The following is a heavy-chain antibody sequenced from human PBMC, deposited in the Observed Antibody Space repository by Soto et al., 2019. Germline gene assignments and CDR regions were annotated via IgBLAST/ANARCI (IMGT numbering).Heavy chain of an antibody. V-gene: IGHV3-23*01. CDR1: GFTFSSYA. CDR2: VSIGGST. Sequence: DVQLLESGGGLVQPEGSLRLSCAASGFTFSSYAMGWGRQGPGKGLEWVAVVSIGGSTHYADSVRGRFTISRDDSKNPLSLQMNSLPAEDTVVYFCAKRRGAGGHFDYWGQGALVTVSS. CDR3: AKRRGAGGHFDY. D-gene: IGHD2-15*01. J-gene: IGHJ4*02.